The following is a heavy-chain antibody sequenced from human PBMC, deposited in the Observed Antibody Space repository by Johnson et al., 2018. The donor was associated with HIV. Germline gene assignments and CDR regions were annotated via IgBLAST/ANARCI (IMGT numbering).Heavy chain of an antibody. J-gene: IGHJ3*02. CDR2: ISGSGGGT. V-gene: IGHV3-23*04. CDR3: ARGGSCYNAHFDI. D-gene: IGHD2-15*01. CDR1: RFTFSSYA. Sequence: VLLVESGGGLVQPGGSLRLSCAGSRFTFSSYAMSWVRQAPGKGLEWVSSISGSGGGTNYADSVKGRFTISRDNSKNTLYLQMNSLRAEDTAVYYCARGGSCYNAHFDIWGQGTMVTVSS.